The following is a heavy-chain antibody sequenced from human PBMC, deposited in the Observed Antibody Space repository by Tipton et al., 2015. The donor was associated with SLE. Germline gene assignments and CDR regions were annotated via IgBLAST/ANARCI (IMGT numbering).Heavy chain of an antibody. CDR1: GFTFSAYA. J-gene: IGHJ4*02. Sequence: RSLRLSCAASGFTFSAYAMHWVRQAPGKGLEWVAVISYDGSNKNYADSVKGRFTISRDNSKNTLSLQMNSLRDEDAAVYYCAGELLDYFDFWGQGTLVTVSS. V-gene: IGHV3-30*04. D-gene: IGHD2/OR15-2a*01. CDR3: AGELLDYFDF. CDR2: ISYDGSNK.